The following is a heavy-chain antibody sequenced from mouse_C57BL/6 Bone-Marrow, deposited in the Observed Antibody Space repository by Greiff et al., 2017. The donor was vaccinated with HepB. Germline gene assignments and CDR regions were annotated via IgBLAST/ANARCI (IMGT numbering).Heavy chain of an antibody. Sequence: EVKLMESGAELVRPGASVKLSCTASGFNIKDDYMHWVKQRPEQGLEWIGWIDPENGDTEYASKFQGKATITADTSSNTAYLQLSSLTSEDTAVYYCTASIHYYGSRGFAYWGQGTLVTVSA. CDR3: TASIHYYGSRGFAY. CDR2: IDPENGDT. V-gene: IGHV14-4*01. CDR1: GFNIKDDY. J-gene: IGHJ3*01. D-gene: IGHD1-1*01.